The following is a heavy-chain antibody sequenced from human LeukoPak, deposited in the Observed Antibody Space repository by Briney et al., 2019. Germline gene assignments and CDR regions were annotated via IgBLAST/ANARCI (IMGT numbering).Heavy chain of an antibody. CDR1: GFTFSSYA. V-gene: IGHV3-23*01. J-gene: IGHJ4*02. CDR3: AKIPWYSSGWSIDY. CDR2: VSGNGAGT. Sequence: HPGGSLRLSCAASGFTFSSYAMSRVREAPGKGLEWVSGVSGNGAGTYYADSVKGRFTISRDNSKNMLYLQMNSLRAEDTAVYYCAKIPWYSSGWSIDYWGQGTLVTVSS. D-gene: IGHD6-13*01.